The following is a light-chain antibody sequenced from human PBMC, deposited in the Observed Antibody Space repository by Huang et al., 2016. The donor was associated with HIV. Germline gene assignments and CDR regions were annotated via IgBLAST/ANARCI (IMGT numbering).Light chain of an antibody. CDR1: QNVTDS. CDR2: RAP. V-gene: IGKV3-11*01. J-gene: IGKJ4*01. Sequence: EIVLTQSPATLSLSPGERATLSCRASQNVTDSLAWYRQQPGQAPSLLIYRAPNRATGTPARFSGSGSGTHFTLTISSLEPEDFAIYYCQERIQWPRLTFGGGTKVEIK. CDR3: QERIQWPRLT.